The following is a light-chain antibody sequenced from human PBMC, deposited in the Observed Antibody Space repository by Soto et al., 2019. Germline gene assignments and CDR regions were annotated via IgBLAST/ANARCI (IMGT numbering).Light chain of an antibody. V-gene: IGKV3-20*01. CDR2: GAS. Sequence: EIVLPQSPGTLSLSPEERATLSCRASQSVSSSYLAWYQQKPGQAPRLLIYGASSRATGIPDRFSGSGSGTDFTLTISRLEPEDFAVYYCQQYGSSPATFGQGTKVDIK. J-gene: IGKJ1*01. CDR3: QQYGSSPAT. CDR1: QSVSSSY.